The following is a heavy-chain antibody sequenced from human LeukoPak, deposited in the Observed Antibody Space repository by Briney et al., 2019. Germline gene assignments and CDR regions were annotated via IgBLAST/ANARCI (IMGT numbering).Heavy chain of an antibody. Sequence: PGRSLRLSCAASGFTFSSYAMHWVRQAPGKGLEWVAVISYDGSNKYYADSVKGRFTISRDNSKNTLYLQMNSLRAEDTAVYYCATSLIAAAGTGDAFDIWGQGTMVTVSS. CDR3: ATSLIAAAGTGDAFDI. D-gene: IGHD6-13*01. V-gene: IGHV3-30-3*01. J-gene: IGHJ3*02. CDR2: ISYDGSNK. CDR1: GFTFSSYA.